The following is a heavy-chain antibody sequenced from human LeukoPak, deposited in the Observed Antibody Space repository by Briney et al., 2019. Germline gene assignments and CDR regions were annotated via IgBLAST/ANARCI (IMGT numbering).Heavy chain of an antibody. Sequence: SETLSLTCTASGGSISSYYWSWIRQPAGKGLEWIGRIYTSGSTNYNPSLKSRVTMSVDTSKNQFSLKLSSVTAADTAVYYCARVVTYYDFWSGYFDYWGQGTLVTVSS. CDR3: ARVVTYYDFWSGYFDY. J-gene: IGHJ4*02. CDR2: IYTSGST. V-gene: IGHV4-4*07. CDR1: GGSISSYY. D-gene: IGHD3-3*01.